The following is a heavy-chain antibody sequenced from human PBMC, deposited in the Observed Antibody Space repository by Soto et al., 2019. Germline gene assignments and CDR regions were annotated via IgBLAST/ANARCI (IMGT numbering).Heavy chain of an antibody. CDR1: GGCFSGYD. Sequence: XATLSLTCAVYGGCFSGYDWSWIRQPPGKGLEWIGEINHSGSTNYNPSLKSRVTISVDTSKNQFSLKLSSVTAADTAVFYCARISSSYGNRHFDYWGQRTLVTVSS. D-gene: IGHD3-16*01. J-gene: IGHJ4*02. V-gene: IGHV4-34*01. CDR2: INHSGST. CDR3: ARISSSYGNRHFDY.